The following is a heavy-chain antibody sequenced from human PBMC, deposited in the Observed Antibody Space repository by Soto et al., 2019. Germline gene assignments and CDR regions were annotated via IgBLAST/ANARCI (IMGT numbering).Heavy chain of an antibody. CDR3: ARGDYYDSSGYYGY. Sequence: QVQLVQSGAEVKKPGASVKVTCKASGYTFTIYGISWVRQAPGQGLERMGWISGYNGNTGYAQNLQDSVTLTTDASTSSVYMELRSLRSDDTAVYYCARGDYYDSSGYYGYWGQGTLITVSS. J-gene: IGHJ4*02. CDR1: GYTFTIYG. CDR2: ISGYNGNT. D-gene: IGHD3-22*01. V-gene: IGHV1-18*04.